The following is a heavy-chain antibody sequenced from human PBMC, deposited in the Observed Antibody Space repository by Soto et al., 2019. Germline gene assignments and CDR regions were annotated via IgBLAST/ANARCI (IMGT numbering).Heavy chain of an antibody. D-gene: IGHD3-3*01. V-gene: IGHV3-74*01. CDR3: ARGIPVPGRYDFWSGYSN. CDR1: GFTFSSYW. CDR2: INSDGSST. J-gene: IGHJ4*02. Sequence: GGSLRLSCAASGFTFSSYWMHWVRQAPGKGLVWVSRINSDGSSTSYADSVKGRFTISRDNAKNTLYLQMNSLRAEDTAVYYCARGIPVPGRYDFWSGYSNWGQGTLVTVSS.